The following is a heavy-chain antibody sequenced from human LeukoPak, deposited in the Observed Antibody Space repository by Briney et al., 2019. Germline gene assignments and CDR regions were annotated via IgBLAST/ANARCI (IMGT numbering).Heavy chain of an antibody. CDR3: ATFLYGGNAGGSVGY. CDR2: IYRGGNT. V-gene: IGHV3-53*01. Sequence: PGGSLRLSCAASGLTVSSNYMTWVRQAPGKGLEWVSVIYRGGNTYYADPVKGRFTISRDTSKNTVYLQMNSLRVEDTAVYYCATFLYGGNAGGSVGYWGQGTRVTVSS. D-gene: IGHD4/OR15-4a*01. CDR1: GLTVSSNY. J-gene: IGHJ4*02.